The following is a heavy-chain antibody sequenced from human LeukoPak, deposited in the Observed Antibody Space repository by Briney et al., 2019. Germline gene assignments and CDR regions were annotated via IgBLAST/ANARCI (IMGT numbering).Heavy chain of an antibody. V-gene: IGHV3-23*01. CDR2: ISAGGGST. CDR3: AKGRNGFDY. Sequence: GGSLRLSCAASGFTFSSSAMSWVRQVPGKGLEWVSGISAGGGSTYYADSVRGRFTISRDNSKNTLYLQMNSLRAEDTAVYYCAKGRNGFDYWGQGSPVTVSS. J-gene: IGHJ4*02. CDR1: GFTFSSSA.